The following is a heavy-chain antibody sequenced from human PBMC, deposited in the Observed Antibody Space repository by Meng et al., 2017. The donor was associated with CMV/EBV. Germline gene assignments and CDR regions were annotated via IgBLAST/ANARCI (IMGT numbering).Heavy chain of an antibody. D-gene: IGHD1-26*01. CDR2: INPSGGST. CDR3: ARESGSVGDY. CDR1: GYTFTSYY. Sequence: QGQVGPSRAEVKKLGASGKGSCQGSGYTFTSYYMHWVRQAPGQGLEWMGIINPSGGSTSYAQKFQGRVTMTRDTSTSTVYMELSSLRSEDTAVYYCARESGSVGDYWGKGTLVTVSS. J-gene: IGHJ4*02. V-gene: IGHV1-46*01.